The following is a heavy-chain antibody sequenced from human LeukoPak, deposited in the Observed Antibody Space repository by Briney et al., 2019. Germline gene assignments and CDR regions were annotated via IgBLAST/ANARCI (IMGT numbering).Heavy chain of an antibody. J-gene: IGHJ4*02. D-gene: IGHD5-18*01. CDR2: IYTGGST. V-gene: IGHV3-66*01. Sequence: GGSLRLSCAASGFTVSSDYMSWVRQAPGKGLEWVSVIYTGGSTYYADSVKGRFTISRDNSKNTLYLQMNSLRAEDTAVYYCARVEAMAFDYWGQGTLVTVSS. CDR3: ARVEAMAFDY. CDR1: GFTVSSDY.